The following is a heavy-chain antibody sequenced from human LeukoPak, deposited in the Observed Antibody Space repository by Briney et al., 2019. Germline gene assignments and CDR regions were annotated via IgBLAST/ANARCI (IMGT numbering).Heavy chain of an antibody. Sequence: PGGSLRLSCAASGFTFSSYGMHWVRQAPGKGLEWVAFIWYDGSNKYYADSVKGRFTISRDNSKNTLYLQMNSLRAEDTAVYYCAKDIVVVPAAYDAFDIWGQGTMVTVSS. CDR2: IWYDGSNK. J-gene: IGHJ3*02. D-gene: IGHD2-2*01. V-gene: IGHV3-30*02. CDR3: AKDIVVVPAAYDAFDI. CDR1: GFTFSSYG.